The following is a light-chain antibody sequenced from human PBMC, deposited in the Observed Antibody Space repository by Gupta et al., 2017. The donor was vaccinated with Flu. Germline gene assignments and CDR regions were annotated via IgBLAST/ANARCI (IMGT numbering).Light chain of an antibody. CDR3: QSYDSRLSAWV. V-gene: IGLV1-40*01. Sequence: SNIGAGYDVRWYYQLPGTAPKLLIFDNNSRPSGVPDRLSGSRSGTSASLAITGLQAEDEADYYCQSYDSRLSAWVFGGGTKLTVL. CDR1: SNIGAGYD. J-gene: IGLJ3*02. CDR2: DNN.